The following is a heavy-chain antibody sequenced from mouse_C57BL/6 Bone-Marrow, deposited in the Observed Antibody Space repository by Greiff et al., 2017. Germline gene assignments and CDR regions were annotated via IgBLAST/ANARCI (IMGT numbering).Heavy chain of an antibody. CDR3: AREKYASYWYFDV. J-gene: IGHJ1*03. Sequence: DVKLVESGGGLVKPGGSLKLSCAASGFTFSSYAMSWVRQTPEKRLEWVATISDGGSYTNYPDNVKGRVTISRDNAKNNLYLQMSHLKSEDTAMYYCAREKYASYWYFDVWGTGTTVTVSS. CDR1: GFTFSSYA. D-gene: IGHD5-1-1*01. V-gene: IGHV5-4*01. CDR2: ISDGGSYT.